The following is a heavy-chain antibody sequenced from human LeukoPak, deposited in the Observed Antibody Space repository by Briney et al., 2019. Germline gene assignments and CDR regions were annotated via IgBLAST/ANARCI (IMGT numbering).Heavy chain of an antibody. CDR1: GFTFSSYA. D-gene: IGHD2-2*01. V-gene: IGHV3-15*01. J-gene: IGHJ1*01. CDR3: TTDVLYSSTYSAEYFQY. CDR2: IKSETHGGTI. Sequence: PGGSLRLSCAASGFTFSSYAMDWVRQAPGKGLEWVGRIKSETHGGTIDYAAPVKGRFTISRDDSKNTLHLQMNSLNTEDTAVYYCTTDVLYSSTYSAEYFQYWGQGTLVTVSS.